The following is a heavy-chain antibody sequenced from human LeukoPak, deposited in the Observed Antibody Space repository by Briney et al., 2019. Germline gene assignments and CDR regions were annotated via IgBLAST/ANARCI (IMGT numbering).Heavy chain of an antibody. V-gene: IGHV4-34*01. CDR1: GGSFSGYY. J-gene: IGHJ6*03. CDR3: ARLGSVGYYNYQYMDI. D-gene: IGHD3-10*01. Sequence: SETLSLTCAVYGGSFSGYYWSWIRQPPGKGPEWIGEINDIGNTNYDPSLRSRVTISLDTSKNQFSLSLTSATAADTAVYFCARLGSVGYYNYQYMDIWGNGTTVTVSS. CDR2: INDIGNT.